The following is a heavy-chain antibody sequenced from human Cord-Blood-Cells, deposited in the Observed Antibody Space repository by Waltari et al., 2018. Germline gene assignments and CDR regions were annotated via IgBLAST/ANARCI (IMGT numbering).Heavy chain of an antibody. D-gene: IGHD6-6*01. CDR3: ARGGVQYSSSSGLLDY. J-gene: IGHJ4*02. Sequence: QVQLVESGGGVVQPGRSLRLSCAASGFTFSSYGMHWVRQAPGKGREWVAVIWYDGSKKYYADSVKGRFTISRDNSKNTLYLQMNSLRAEDTAVYYCARGGVQYSSSSGLLDYWGQGTLVTVSS. V-gene: IGHV3-33*01. CDR1: GFTFSSYG. CDR2: IWYDGSKK.